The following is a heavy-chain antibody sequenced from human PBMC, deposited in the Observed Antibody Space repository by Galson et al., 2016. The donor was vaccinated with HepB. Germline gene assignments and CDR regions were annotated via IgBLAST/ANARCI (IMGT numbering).Heavy chain of an antibody. Sequence: SLRLSCAASGFTFSSYAMSWVRQAPGKGPECVSTISGSGGSTYHADSVKGRFTISRDNSKNTLYLQMNSLRAEDTAVYYCARKYYYETSGHYYDAFDIWGQGTMVTVSA. CDR3: ARKYYYETSGHYYDAFDI. D-gene: IGHD3-22*01. CDR1: GFTFSSYA. J-gene: IGHJ3*02. V-gene: IGHV3-23*01. CDR2: ISGSGGST.